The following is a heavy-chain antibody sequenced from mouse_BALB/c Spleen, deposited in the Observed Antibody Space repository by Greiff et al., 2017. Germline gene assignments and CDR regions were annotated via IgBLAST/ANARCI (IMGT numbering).Heavy chain of an antibody. CDR2: IYPGDGDT. V-gene: IGHV1-80*01. D-gene: IGHD2-3*01. CDR3: ARDGYPAWFAY. J-gene: IGHJ3*01. Sequence: QVQLKQSGAELVRPGSSVKISCKASGYAFSSYWMNWVKQRPGQGLEWIGQIYPGDGDTNYNGKFKGKATLTADKSSSTAYMQLSSLTSEDSAVYFCARDGYPAWFAYWGQGTLVTVSA. CDR1: GYAFSSYW.